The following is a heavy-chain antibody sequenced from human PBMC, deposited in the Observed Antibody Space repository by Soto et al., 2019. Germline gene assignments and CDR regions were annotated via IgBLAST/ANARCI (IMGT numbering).Heavy chain of an antibody. CDR3: GRGGSNDWQVAFDI. CDR2: MNQSGSN. CDR1: DRSFSTYY. J-gene: IGHJ3*02. D-gene: IGHD3-9*01. V-gene: IGHV4-34*01. Sequence: SETLSVTFRVSDRSFSTYYYNWIRQSPGQGREWSGEMNQSGSNNYSPTLKNRVSISLDTSKNQFSLKLTSVTATDTDVYYCGRGGSNDWQVAFDIWGQGTRVTVSS.